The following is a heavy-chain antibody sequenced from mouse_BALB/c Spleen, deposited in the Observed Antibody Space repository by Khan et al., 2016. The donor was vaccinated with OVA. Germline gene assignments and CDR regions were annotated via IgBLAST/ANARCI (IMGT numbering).Heavy chain of an antibody. J-gene: IGHJ3*01. Sequence: EVELVESGPELVKPGASVKISCRASGYTFTDYIMDWVKQSHGKSLEWIGYIFPNNGDNGYNQKFKTKATLTVDISSSTAYMELRSLTSEDSAVYYCARSGYGSFAYWGQGTLVTVSA. V-gene: IGHV1S29*02. CDR3: ARSGYGSFAY. CDR1: GYTFTDYI. CDR2: IFPNNGDN. D-gene: IGHD1-2*01.